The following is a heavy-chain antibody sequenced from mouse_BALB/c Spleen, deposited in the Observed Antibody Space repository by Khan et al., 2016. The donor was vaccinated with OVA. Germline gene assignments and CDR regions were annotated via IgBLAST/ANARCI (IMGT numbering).Heavy chain of an antibody. Sequence: QLLETGPELEKPGASVKISCKASGYSFTGYNMNWVKQSNGKSLEWIGNLDPHYGGLSYNQKFKGKATLSVDKSSSTAYMQLKSLTSEDSAVYYCARSTWYFDVWRAGTTVTVSS. V-gene: IGHV1-39*01. CDR3: ARSTWYFDV. CDR1: GYSFTGYN. J-gene: IGHJ1*01. CDR2: LDPHYGGL.